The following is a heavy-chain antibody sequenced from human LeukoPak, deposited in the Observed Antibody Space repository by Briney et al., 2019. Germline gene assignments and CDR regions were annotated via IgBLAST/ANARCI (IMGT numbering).Heavy chain of an antibody. CDR2: INPDSGDT. CDR1: GYTITGYY. D-gene: IGHD3-10*01. J-gene: IGHJ4*02. CDR3: AREVGYLLGEYRLGF. Sequence: GASVKVSCKASGYTITGYYMHWVRQAPGQGLEWMGWINPDSGDTKYAQKFQGRVTMTRDTSISTAYMEVSRLRFDDTAMYYCAREVGYLLGEYRLGFRGPGTLVTVSS. V-gene: IGHV1-2*02.